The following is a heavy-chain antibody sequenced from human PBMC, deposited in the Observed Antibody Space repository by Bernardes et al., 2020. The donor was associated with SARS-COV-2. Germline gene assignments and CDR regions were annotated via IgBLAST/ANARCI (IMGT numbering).Heavy chain of an antibody. V-gene: IGHV4-34*01. Sequence: SETLYLTCAVYGGSLSGYYWSWIRQPPGKGLEWIGQINHSGSTKYNPSLKSRATISVDTSKNQFSLILTSVTAADTAFYYCASLTATYHDDRADFDWFDPWGQGTLVTVSS. D-gene: IGHD3-10*02. CDR2: INHSGST. J-gene: IGHJ5*02. CDR1: GGSLSGYY. CDR3: ASLTATYHDDRADFDWFDP.